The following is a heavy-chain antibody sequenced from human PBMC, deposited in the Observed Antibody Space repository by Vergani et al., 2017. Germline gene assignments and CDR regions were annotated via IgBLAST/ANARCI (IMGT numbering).Heavy chain of an antibody. V-gene: IGHV3-23*01. Sequence: EVHLLESGGGQVEAGGSLRLSCVASGFTFSNFAMSWVRQTSGKGLEWVSAISGHGDRTYYADSVKGRFTISRDNSKNTLYLQMKSLRAEDTAVYYCAKDKSGYYTYYYYMDVWGKGTTVTVSS. CDR1: GFTFSNFA. J-gene: IGHJ6*03. CDR2: ISGHGDRT. D-gene: IGHD3-3*01. CDR3: AKDKSGYYTYYYYMDV.